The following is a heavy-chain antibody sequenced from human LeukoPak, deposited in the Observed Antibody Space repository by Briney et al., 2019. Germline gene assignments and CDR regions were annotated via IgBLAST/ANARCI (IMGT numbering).Heavy chain of an antibody. CDR1: GDSVLSNSS. V-gene: IGHV6-1*01. J-gene: IGHJ3*02. D-gene: IGHD5-18*01. CDR3: VRGGQGDGHSADEGFDI. Sequence: SQTLSLTCAVSGDSVLSNSSWNWIRQSPSRGLEWLGRTYYRSNWYNDYGVSVKSRININPDTSKNLFSLQLSSVTPEDTAVYYCVRGGQGDGHSADEGFDIWSQGTMVTVS. CDR2: TYYRSNWYN.